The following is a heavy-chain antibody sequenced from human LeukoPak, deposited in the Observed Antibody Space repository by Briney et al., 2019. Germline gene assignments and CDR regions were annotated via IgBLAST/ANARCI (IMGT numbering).Heavy chain of an antibody. V-gene: IGHV3-23*01. CDR1: GFTFSSYA. J-gene: IGHJ4*02. Sequence: GGSLRLSCAASGFTFSSYAMSWVRQAPGKGLELVSGISGSGGTTYYADSVKGRFTISRDNSKNTLYVQMNSLRDEDTAAYYCAKDRNPHRVAGANLLDSWGQGTLVIVSS. CDR3: AKDRNPHRVAGANLLDS. D-gene: IGHD6-19*01. CDR2: ISGSGGTT.